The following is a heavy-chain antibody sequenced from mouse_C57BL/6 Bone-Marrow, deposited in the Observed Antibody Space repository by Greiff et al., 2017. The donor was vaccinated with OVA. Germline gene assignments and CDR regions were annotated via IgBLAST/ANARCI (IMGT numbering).Heavy chain of an antibody. V-gene: IGHV1-55*01. Sequence: QVQPQQPGAELVKPGASVKMSCKASGYTFTSYWITWVKQRPGQGLEWIGDIYPGSGSTNYNEKFKSKATLTVDTSSSTAYMQLSSLTSEDSAVYYCALITEIVRHYFDYWGQGTTLTVSS. J-gene: IGHJ2*01. CDR3: ALITEIVRHYFDY. D-gene: IGHD2-4*01. CDR2: IYPGSGST. CDR1: GYTFTSYW.